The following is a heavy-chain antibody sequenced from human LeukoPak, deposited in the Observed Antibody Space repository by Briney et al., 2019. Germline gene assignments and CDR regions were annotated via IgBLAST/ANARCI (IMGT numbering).Heavy chain of an antibody. CDR1: GGSFSGYY. D-gene: IGHD5-12*01. CDR2: INHSGST. CDR3: ARVRATTTGFDY. J-gene: IGHJ4*02. V-gene: IGHV4-34*01. Sequence: PSETLSLTYAVYGGSFSGYYWSWIRQPPGKGLEWIGEINHSGSTNYNPSLKSRVTISVDTSKNQFSLKLSSVTAADTAVYYCARVRATTTGFDYWGQGTLVTVSS.